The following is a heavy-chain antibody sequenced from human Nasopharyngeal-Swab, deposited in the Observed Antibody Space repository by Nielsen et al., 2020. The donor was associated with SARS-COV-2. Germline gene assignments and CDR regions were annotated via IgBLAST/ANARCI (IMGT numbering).Heavy chain of an antibody. J-gene: IGHJ1*01. CDR3: ARTAAFCGGNCYSEYFHH. V-gene: IGHV3-21*01. CDR2: ISGSSTYI. D-gene: IGHD2-21*02. Sequence: GGSLRLSCAAFGFPFSTYAMNWVRQAPGKGLEWVSSISGSSTYIWYADSVKGRFTISRDNAKNSLFLQMNNLRADDTAIYYCARTAAFCGGNCYSEYFHHWGQGTLVTVSS. CDR1: GFPFSTYA.